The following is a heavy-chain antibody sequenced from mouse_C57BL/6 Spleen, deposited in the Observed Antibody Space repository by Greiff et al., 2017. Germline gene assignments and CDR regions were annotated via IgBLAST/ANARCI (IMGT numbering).Heavy chain of an antibody. V-gene: IGHV5-15*01. D-gene: IGHD2-5*01. CDR2: ISNLAYSI. CDR3: ARRDSNYDYAMDY. CDR1: GFTFRDYG. J-gene: IGHJ4*01. Sequence: EVMLVESGGGLVQPGGSLKLSCAASGFTFRDYGMAWVRQAPRKGPEWVAFISNLAYSIYYADTVTGRFTISRENAKNTLYLEMSSLRSEDTAMYYCARRDSNYDYAMDYWGQGTSVTVSS.